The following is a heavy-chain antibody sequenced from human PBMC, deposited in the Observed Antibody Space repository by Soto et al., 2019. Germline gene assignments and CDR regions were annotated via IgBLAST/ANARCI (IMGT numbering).Heavy chain of an antibody. CDR2: IYYNGNT. Sequence: KPSETLSLTCTVSGGSISSGGYYWSWIRQHPGRGLEWIGYIYYNGNTYYNPSLKGRVTVSVDTSKNQFSLNVRSVTAADTAVYYCARCSLVVIPVPGFDPWGQGTLVTVSS. CDR3: ARCSLVVIPVPGFDP. V-gene: IGHV4-31*03. J-gene: IGHJ5*02. D-gene: IGHD2-15*01. CDR1: GGSISSGGYY.